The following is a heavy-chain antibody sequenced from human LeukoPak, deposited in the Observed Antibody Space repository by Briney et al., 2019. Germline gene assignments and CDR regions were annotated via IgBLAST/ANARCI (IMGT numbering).Heavy chain of an antibody. D-gene: IGHD3-10*01. J-gene: IGHJ4*02. Sequence: GGSLRLSCAASGFTFSSYAMSWVRQAPGKGLEWVSAISGSGGSTYYADSVKGRFTISRDNSKNTLYLQMNSLRAEDTAVYYCAKDALGLGIGSGSCYDFDYWGQGTLVTVSS. CDR2: ISGSGGST. CDR1: GFTFSSYA. V-gene: IGHV3-23*01. CDR3: AKDALGLGIGSGSCYDFDY.